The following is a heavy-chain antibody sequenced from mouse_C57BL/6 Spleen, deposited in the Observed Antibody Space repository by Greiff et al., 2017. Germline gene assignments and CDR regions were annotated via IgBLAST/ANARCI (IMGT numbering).Heavy chain of an antibody. CDR2: IYPGSGST. J-gene: IGHJ4*01. Sequence: QVQLQQPGAELVKPGASVTMSCKASGYTFTSYWITWVKQRPGQGLAWIGDIYPGSGSTNYNEKFKSKATLTVDTAASTAYMQLSSLTSEDSAVYYCARGYGGYAMDYWGQGTSVTVSS. V-gene: IGHV1-55*01. D-gene: IGHD1-1*02. CDR3: ARGYGGYAMDY. CDR1: GYTFTSYW.